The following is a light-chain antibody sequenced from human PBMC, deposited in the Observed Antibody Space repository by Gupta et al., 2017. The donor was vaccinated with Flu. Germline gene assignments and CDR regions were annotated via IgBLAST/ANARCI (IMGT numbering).Light chain of an antibody. CDR2: GAS. CDR1: QGISSL. CDR3: QQLNSYPRT. J-gene: IGKJ3*01. V-gene: IGKV1-9*01. Sequence: PSFLPATVGDRVTITCRASQGISSLLTWYQQKPGKAPKLLIYGASTLHSGVPSRFSGSGSGTEFTLTISSLQPEDFATYYCQQLNSYPRTFGPGTKVDVK.